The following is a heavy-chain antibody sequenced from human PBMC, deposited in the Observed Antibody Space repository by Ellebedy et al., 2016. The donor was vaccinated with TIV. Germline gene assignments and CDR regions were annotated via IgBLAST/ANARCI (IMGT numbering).Heavy chain of an antibody. Sequence: AASVKVSCKASGYTFSNSYINWVRQSPGQGLEWMGWISSYNGNTNYAQKFKGRVTMTTDTSTSTAYMELRSLRFDDTAVYYCTREKYDILTGTGNWFDPWGQGTLVTVSS. CDR1: GYTFSNSY. CDR3: TREKYDILTGTGNWFDP. V-gene: IGHV1-18*01. D-gene: IGHD3-9*01. J-gene: IGHJ5*02. CDR2: ISSYNGNT.